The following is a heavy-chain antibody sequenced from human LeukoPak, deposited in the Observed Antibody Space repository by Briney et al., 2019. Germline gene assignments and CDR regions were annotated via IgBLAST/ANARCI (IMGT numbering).Heavy chain of an antibody. CDR1: GGSFSDYY. D-gene: IGHD2-2*01. Sequence: SETLSLTCAVYGGSFSDYYWSWIRQPPGKGLEWTGEINHSGSTNYNPSLKSRVIISVDTSKNQFSLKLSSATAADTAVYYCARTDIVVVPAAMGYYYYMDVWGKGTTVTVSS. V-gene: IGHV4-34*01. J-gene: IGHJ6*03. CDR3: ARTDIVVVPAAMGYYYYMDV. CDR2: INHSGST.